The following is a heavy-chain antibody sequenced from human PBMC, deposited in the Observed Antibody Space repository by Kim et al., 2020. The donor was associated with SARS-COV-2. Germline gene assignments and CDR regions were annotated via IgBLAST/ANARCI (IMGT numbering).Heavy chain of an antibody. CDR3: ARVRSSSSLLYYFDY. V-gene: IGHV3-21*01. J-gene: IGHJ4*02. CDR2: ISSSSSYI. CDR1: GFTFSSYS. D-gene: IGHD6-13*01. Sequence: GGSLRLSCAASGFTFSSYSMNWVRQAPGKGLEWVSSISSSSSYIYYADSVKGRFTISRDNAKNSLYLQMNSLRAEDTAVYYCARVRSSSSLLYYFDYWGQGTLVTVSS.